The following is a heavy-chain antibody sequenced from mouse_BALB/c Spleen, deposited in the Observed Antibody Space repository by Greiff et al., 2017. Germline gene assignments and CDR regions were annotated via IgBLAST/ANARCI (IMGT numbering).Heavy chain of an antibody. CDR2: ISYSGST. Sequence: EVKLMESGPSLVKPSQTLSLTCSVTGDSITSGYWNWIRKFPGNKLEYMGYISYSGSTYYNPSLKSRISITRDTSKNQYYLQLNSVTTEDAATYYCARPLWGDYAMDYWGQGTSVTVSS. CDR3: ARPLWGDYAMDY. D-gene: IGHD1-1*02. J-gene: IGHJ4*01. CDR1: GDSITSGY. V-gene: IGHV3-8*02.